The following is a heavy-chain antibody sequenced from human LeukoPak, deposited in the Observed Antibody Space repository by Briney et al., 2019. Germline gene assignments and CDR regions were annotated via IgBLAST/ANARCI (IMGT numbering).Heavy chain of an antibody. D-gene: IGHD1-7*01. V-gene: IGHV1-18*01. Sequence: GASVKVSCKASGYTFTSYGISWVRQAPGQGLEWMGWISAYNGNTNYAQKLQGRVTMTTDTSTSTAYMELRSLRSDDTAVYYCARVGAPYYWNYREYYYMDVWGKGTTVTVSS. CDR2: ISAYNGNT. CDR1: GYTFTSYG. J-gene: IGHJ6*03. CDR3: ARVGAPYYWNYREYYYMDV.